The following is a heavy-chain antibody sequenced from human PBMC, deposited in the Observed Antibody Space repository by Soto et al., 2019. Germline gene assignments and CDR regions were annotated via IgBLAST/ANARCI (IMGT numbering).Heavy chain of an antibody. CDR3: ARDRIVVVTAIPDAFDI. Sequence: GGSLRLSCAASGFTFSSYSMNWVRQAPGKGLEWVSPISSSSSYIYYADSVKGRFTTSRDNAKNSLYLQMNSLRAEDTAVYYCARDRIVVVTAIPDAFDIWGQGTMVTVS. CDR2: ISSSSSYI. CDR1: GFTFSSYS. V-gene: IGHV3-21*01. J-gene: IGHJ3*02. D-gene: IGHD2-21*02.